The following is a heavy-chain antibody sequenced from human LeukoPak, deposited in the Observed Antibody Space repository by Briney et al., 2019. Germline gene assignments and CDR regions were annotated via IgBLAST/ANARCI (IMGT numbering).Heavy chain of an antibody. V-gene: IGHV3-48*03. CDR1: GFSFSGYE. Sequence: GGSLRLSCAASGFSFSGYEMNWVRQAPGKGLEWISYISSSDSTIYYADSVKGRFTISRDNAKNSLYLQMNNLRAEDTAVYYCARAVSRIVGVYFDCWGQGTLVTVSS. J-gene: IGHJ4*02. D-gene: IGHD3-22*01. CDR3: ARAVSRIVGVYFDC. CDR2: ISSSDSTI.